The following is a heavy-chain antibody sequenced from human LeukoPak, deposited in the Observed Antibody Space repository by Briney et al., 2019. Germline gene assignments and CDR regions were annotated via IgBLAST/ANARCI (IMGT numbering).Heavy chain of an antibody. V-gene: IGHV3-48*03. CDR1: RFTISSYE. D-gene: IGHD1-1*01. CDR3: ARGGLNALEAFDI. Sequence: GGSLRLSCSASRFTISSYEKDWVRQGPGEGLKWASYISTGGSSIYYEDSVKGRFTICRDNAKNKLYLQMNSLRAEDTAVYHCARGGLNALEAFDIWGQGTLVTVCS. CDR2: ISTGGSSI. J-gene: IGHJ3*02.